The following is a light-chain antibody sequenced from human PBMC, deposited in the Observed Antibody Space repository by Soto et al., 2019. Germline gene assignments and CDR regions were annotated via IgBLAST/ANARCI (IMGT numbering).Light chain of an antibody. V-gene: IGKV3-15*01. Sequence: EIVMTQSPATLSVSPGERATLSCRASQTVSSNLAWYQQKPGQAPRLIMYGASTRATGIPARFSGSGSGTEFTLTISSPQSEDSAVYYCQQYNNWPPWTFGQGTKVEI. CDR2: GAS. J-gene: IGKJ1*01. CDR3: QQYNNWPPWT. CDR1: QTVSSN.